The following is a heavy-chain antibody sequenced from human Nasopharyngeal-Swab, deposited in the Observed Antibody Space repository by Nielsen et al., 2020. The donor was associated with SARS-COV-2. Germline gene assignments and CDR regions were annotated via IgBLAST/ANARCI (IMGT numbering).Heavy chain of an antibody. CDR2: ISAYNGNT. J-gene: IGHJ4*02. CDR3: ARDLEQTYYDYVWGSYRPFDY. D-gene: IGHD3-16*02. CDR1: GYTFTSHG. V-gene: IGHV1-18*01. Sequence: ASVKVSCKASGYTFTSHGISWVRQAPGQGLEWMGWISAYNGNTNYAQKLQGRVTMTTDTSTSTAYMELRSLRSDDTAVYYCARDLEQTYYDYVWGSYRPFDYWGQGTLVTVSS.